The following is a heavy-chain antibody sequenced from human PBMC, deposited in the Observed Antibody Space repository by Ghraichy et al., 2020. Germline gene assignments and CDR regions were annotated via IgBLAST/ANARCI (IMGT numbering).Heavy chain of an antibody. CDR2: IYTSGST. J-gene: IGHJ2*01. CDR3: ARTLPGIAVAGYWYFDL. CDR1: GGSISSYY. D-gene: IGHD6-19*01. V-gene: IGHV4-4*07. Sequence: SETLSLTCTVSGGSISSYYWSWIRQPAGKGLEWIGRIYTSGSTNYNPSLKSRVTMSVDTSKNQFSLKLSSVTAADTAVYYCARTLPGIAVAGYWYFDLWGRGTLVTVSS.